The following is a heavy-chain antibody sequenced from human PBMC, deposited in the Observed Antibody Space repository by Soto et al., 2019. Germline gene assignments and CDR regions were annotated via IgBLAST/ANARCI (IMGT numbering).Heavy chain of an antibody. V-gene: IGHV3-9*01. CDR2: INWNGGSI. CDR3: GKDESINWYSGHFRH. D-gene: IGHD6-13*01. CDR1: GFTFDDYA. Sequence: EVQLVESGGGLVQPGRSLRLSCAASGFTFDDYAMHWVRQVPGKGLEWVSGINWNGGSIGYGDSVKGRFAISRDNAKNSLHLQMNSLSAEDTAFYYCGKDESINWYSGHFRHWGQGTLVTVSS. J-gene: IGHJ1*01.